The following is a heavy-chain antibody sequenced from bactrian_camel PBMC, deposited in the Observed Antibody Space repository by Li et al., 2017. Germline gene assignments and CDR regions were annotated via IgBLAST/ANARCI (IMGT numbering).Heavy chain of an antibody. Sequence: DVQLVESGGGSVQAGESLKLSCTASGFTFSRFYMSWVRQAPGKGLEWVASIYTGGGSTYYADSVKGRFTISKDNAKNTLYLQMNNLKTEDTAMYYCAKHGGWYGLWKWEYDYWGQGTQVTVS. CDR3: AKHGGWYGLWKWEYDY. CDR1: GFTFSRFY. V-gene: IGHV3S31*01. CDR2: IYTGGGST. J-gene: IGHJ4*01. D-gene: IGHD6*01.